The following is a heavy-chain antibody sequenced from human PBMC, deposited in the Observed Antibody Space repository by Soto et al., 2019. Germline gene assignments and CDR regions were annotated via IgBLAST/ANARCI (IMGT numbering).Heavy chain of an antibody. CDR2: ISPGSRYP. Sequence: GGSLRLSCAVSGFTFGDSYMSWIRQAPGKGLEWLSYISPGSRYPAYADSVKGRFTISGENAKRSLYLQRMSLTAEDTAIYYCVRGGGGGLFDPWGQGTMVTVSS. J-gene: IGHJ5*02. V-gene: IGHV3-11*06. D-gene: IGHD2-15*01. CDR3: VRGGGGGLFDP. CDR1: GFTFGDSY.